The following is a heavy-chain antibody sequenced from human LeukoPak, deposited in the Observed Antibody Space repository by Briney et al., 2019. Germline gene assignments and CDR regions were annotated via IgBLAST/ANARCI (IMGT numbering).Heavy chain of an antibody. CDR3: EKDHFGTTNY. D-gene: IGHD3-3*02. Sequence: GGSLRLSCAASGFDFSSNWMHWVRHAPGQGLVWVSRIKGDGISTNYADSVKGRFTISRDIAKNTLYLQMNSLRAEDTGVYYWEKDHFGTTNYGGGETLVTV. CDR2: IKGDGIST. J-gene: IGHJ4*02. CDR1: GFDFSSNW. V-gene: IGHV3-74*01.